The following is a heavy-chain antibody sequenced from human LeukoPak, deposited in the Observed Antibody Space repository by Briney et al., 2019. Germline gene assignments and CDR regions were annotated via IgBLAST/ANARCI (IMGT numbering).Heavy chain of an antibody. Sequence: SETLSLTCTVSGGSISSYYWSWIRQPPGKGLEWIGYIYYSGSTYYNPSLKSRVTISVDTSKNQFSLKLSSVTAADTAVYYCARGHQETFNWFDPWGQGTLVTVSS. CDR1: GGSISSYY. CDR2: IYYSGST. V-gene: IGHV4-30-4*01. J-gene: IGHJ5*02. CDR3: ARGHQETFNWFDP.